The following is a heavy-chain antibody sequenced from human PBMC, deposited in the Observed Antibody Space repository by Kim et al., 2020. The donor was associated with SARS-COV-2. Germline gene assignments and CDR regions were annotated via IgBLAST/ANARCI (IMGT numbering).Heavy chain of an antibody. Sequence: GGSLRLSCAASGFTFSNYAIHWVRQAPGKGLEWVAVIWHDESKKYYVDSVKGRFTISRDNSNNTLYLQMNSLRAEDTAVYYCAREGGNTGYYSIDSGGQGTLVTVSS. J-gene: IGHJ5*01. V-gene: IGHV3-33*01. D-gene: IGHD3-22*01. CDR2: IWHDESKK. CDR3: AREGGNTGYYSIDS. CDR1: GFTFSNYA.